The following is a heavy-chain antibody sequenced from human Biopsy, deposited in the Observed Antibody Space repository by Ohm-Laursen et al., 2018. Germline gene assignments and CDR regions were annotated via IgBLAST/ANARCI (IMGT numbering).Heavy chain of an antibody. CDR2: IHSDCPTP. CDR1: GFPFCNTW. J-gene: IGHJ4*02. D-gene: IGHD3-16*01. V-gene: IGHV3-74*01. Sequence: SLRLSFAPSGFPFCNTWLHWVRPAPRQGLLWVARIHSDCPTPTYADSVKGRFSLSRDNAKNTVYLQMNSLGIDDTAVYYCASSNASRVAGGVALLDHWGQGALVTVSP. CDR3: ASSNASRVAGGVALLDH.